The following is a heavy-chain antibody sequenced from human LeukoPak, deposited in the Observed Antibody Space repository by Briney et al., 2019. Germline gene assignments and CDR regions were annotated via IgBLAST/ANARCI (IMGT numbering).Heavy chain of an antibody. J-gene: IGHJ3*02. D-gene: IGHD3-9*01. CDR2: IYTSGST. CDR1: GGSISSGSYY. Sequence: SETLSLTCTVSGGSISSGSYYWSWIRQPAGKGLEWIGRIYTSGSTNYNPSLKSRVTISVDTSKNQFSLKLSSVTAADTAVYYCARRPNHYDILTGAVDIWGQGTMVTVSS. CDR3: ARRPNHYDILTGAVDI. V-gene: IGHV4-61*02.